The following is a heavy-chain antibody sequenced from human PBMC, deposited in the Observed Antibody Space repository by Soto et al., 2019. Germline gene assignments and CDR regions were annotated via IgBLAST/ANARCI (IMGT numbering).Heavy chain of an antibody. CDR1: GGTFSSYA. D-gene: IGHD2-15*01. J-gene: IGHJ6*02. V-gene: IGHV1-69*12. CDR2: IIPIFGTA. Sequence: QVQLVQSGAEVKKPGCSVKVSCKASGGTFSSYAISWVRQAPGQGLEWMGGIIPIFGTANYAQKFQGRVTITADEYTSTAYMELSSLRSEDTAVYSCARPLSPYRSGGSCGTTGYFFTMDVWRQGATVTVSS. CDR3: ARPLSPYRSGGSCGTTGYFFTMDV.